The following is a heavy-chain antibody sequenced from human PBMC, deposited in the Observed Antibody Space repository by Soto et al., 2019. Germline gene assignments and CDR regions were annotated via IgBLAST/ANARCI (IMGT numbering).Heavy chain of an antibody. D-gene: IGHD2-15*01. Sequence: QLQLRESGPGLVQPSGTLSLTCDVSGDYLTNNPWWSWVSQAPGKGLEWIGEIWHTGRPNYNPSLKSRVAISIDKSKNQFSLKLSSVTAADTAVYYCVRDSRTGCSSINCYMHWGQGTLVTVSS. V-gene: IGHV4-4*02. CDR3: VRDSRTGCSSINCYMH. CDR1: GDYLTNNPW. CDR2: IWHTGRP. J-gene: IGHJ4*02.